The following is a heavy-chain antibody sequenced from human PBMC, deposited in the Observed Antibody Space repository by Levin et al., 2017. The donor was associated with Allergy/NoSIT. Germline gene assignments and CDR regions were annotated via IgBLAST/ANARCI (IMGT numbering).Heavy chain of an antibody. D-gene: IGHD4-17*01. J-gene: IGHJ4*02. CDR2: ISGSGGST. V-gene: IGHV3-23*01. Sequence: LSLTCAASGFPFRSYAMSWVRPAPGKGLEWVSGISGSGGSTYYADSVKGRFTISRDNSKNTLYLQMNSLRAEDTAIYYCAKGRVYGDYNFDYWGQGTLVTVSS. CDR1: GFPFRSYA. CDR3: AKGRVYGDYNFDY.